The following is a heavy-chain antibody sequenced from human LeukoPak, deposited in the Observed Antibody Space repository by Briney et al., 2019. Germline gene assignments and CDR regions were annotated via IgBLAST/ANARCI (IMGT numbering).Heavy chain of an antibody. J-gene: IGHJ4*02. CDR1: GFTLSSYA. D-gene: IGHD5-24*01. V-gene: IGHV3-23*01. CDR2: INGNGGSA. Sequence: PGGSLRLSCAASGFTLSSYAMTWVRQAPGKGLEWVSTINGNGGSAYYADSVKGRFTISRDNSKNTVYLHMDSLRAEDTALYYCAKGWPIEEDYWGRGTLVTVSS. CDR3: AKGWPIEEDY.